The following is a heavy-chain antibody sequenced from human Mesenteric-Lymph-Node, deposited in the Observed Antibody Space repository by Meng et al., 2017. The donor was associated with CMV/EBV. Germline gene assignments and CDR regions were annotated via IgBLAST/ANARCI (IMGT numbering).Heavy chain of an antibody. V-gene: IGHV1-18*01. CDR2: ISPYNDNA. CDR3: ARVFGVAYFDF. J-gene: IGHJ4*02. Sequence: ASVKVSCKASGYTFSNYGFTWVRRAPGQGLEWMGYISPYNDNANYAQKFQGRVTMTRDTSTSTAYMELRSLRADDTAVYYCARVFGVAYFDFWGQGTLVTVSS. D-gene: IGHD3-3*01. CDR1: GYTFSNYG.